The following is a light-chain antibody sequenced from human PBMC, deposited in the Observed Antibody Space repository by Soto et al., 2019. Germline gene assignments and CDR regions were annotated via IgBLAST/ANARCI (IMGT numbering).Light chain of an antibody. J-gene: IGKJ2*01. CDR3: QQYGTTPYT. CDR2: GAS. CDR1: QSVTSGN. V-gene: IGKV3-20*01. Sequence: EIVLTQSPGTLALSPGERTTLSCRASQSVTSGNIAWYQQRPGQAPRLLIYGASSRATGVPDRFSVSGSGTDFTLTISSLEPDDCAVYYCQQYGTTPYTFGQGTKLEIK.